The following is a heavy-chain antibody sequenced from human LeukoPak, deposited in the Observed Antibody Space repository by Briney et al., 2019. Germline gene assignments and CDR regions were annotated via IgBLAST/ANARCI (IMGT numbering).Heavy chain of an antibody. D-gene: IGHD3-9*01. V-gene: IGHV3-48*03. J-gene: IGHJ4*02. CDR3: AKGADYDILTGYYNVNY. CDR1: GFTFSSYE. Sequence: GGSLRLSCAASGFTFSSYEMNWVRQAPGKGLEWVSYISSSGSTIYYADSVKGRFTISRDNAKNSLYLQMNSLRAEDTAVYYCAKGADYDILTGYYNVNYWGQGTLVTVSS. CDR2: ISSSGSTI.